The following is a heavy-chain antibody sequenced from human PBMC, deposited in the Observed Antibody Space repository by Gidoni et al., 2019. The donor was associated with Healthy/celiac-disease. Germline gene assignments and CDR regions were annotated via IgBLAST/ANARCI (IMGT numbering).Heavy chain of an antibody. CDR2: IYYSGST. J-gene: IGHJ6*02. Sequence: QVQLQESGPGLVKPSETLSLTCTVSGGSISSYYWSWIRQPPGKGLEWIGYIYYSGSTNYNPSLKSRVTISVDTSKNQFSLKLSSVTAADTAVYYCARAYCSGGSCPRTYYGMDVWGQGTTVTVSS. CDR3: ARAYCSGGSCPRTYYGMDV. V-gene: IGHV4-59*01. D-gene: IGHD2-15*01. CDR1: GGSISSYY.